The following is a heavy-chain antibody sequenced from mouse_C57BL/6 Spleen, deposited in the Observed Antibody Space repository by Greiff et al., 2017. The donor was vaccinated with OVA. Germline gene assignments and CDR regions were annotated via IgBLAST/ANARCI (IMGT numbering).Heavy chain of an antibody. V-gene: IGHV5-9*01. J-gene: IGHJ2*01. CDR3: ARRTTVVAYGGYFDY. D-gene: IGHD1-1*01. CDR2: ISGGGGNT. CDR1: GFTFSSYT. Sequence: EVMLVESGGGLVKPGGSLKLSCAASGFTFSSYTMSWVRQTPEKRLEWVATISGGGGNTYYPDSVKGRFTISRDNAKNTLYLQMSSLRSEDTALYYCARRTTVVAYGGYFDYWGQGTTLTVSS.